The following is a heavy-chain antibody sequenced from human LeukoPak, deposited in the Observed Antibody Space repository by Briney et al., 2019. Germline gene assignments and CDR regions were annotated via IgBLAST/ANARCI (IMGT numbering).Heavy chain of an antibody. CDR3: ARPWELQAYAFDI. J-gene: IGHJ3*02. CDR2: ISSSGSTI. V-gene: IGHV3-11*01. Sequence: GGSLRLSRAASGFTFSDYYMSWIRQAPGKGLEWVSYISSSGSTIYYADSVKGRFTISRDNAKNSLYLQMNSLRAEDTAVYYCARPWELQAYAFDIWGQGTMVTVSS. D-gene: IGHD1-7*01. CDR1: GFTFSDYY.